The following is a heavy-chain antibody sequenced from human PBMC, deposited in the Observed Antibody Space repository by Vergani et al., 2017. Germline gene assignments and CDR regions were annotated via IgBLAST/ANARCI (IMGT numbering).Heavy chain of an antibody. CDR3: ARSTDYPDDYVSSDYFRRTLDV. V-gene: IGHV1-8*02. CDR2: MNPISGNT. Sequence: QVQLVQSGAEVKKPGASVKVSCKASGYTFTSDDINWVRQATGQGLEWMGWMNPISGNTGYAQKFQGRVTMTRNTSINTAYMELSRLSFEDAAVYYCARSTDYPDDYVSSDYFRRTLDVWGKGTTVTVS. J-gene: IGHJ6*03. CDR1: GYTFTSDD. D-gene: IGHD4/OR15-4a*01.